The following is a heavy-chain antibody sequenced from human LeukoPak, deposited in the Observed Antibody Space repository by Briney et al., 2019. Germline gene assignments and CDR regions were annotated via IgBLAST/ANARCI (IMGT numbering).Heavy chain of an antibody. V-gene: IGHV3-11*01. CDR3: ARDKSNKGHDC. J-gene: IGHJ4*02. Sequence: PGGSLRLSCAASGFTLSDYYMTWIRQAPGKGLEWISYIGNGGSNIMLYADSVKGRFTVFRDYAKNSLYLQMNSLRAEDTAVYYCARDKSNKGHDCWGQGTLVTVPS. CDR2: IGNGGSNIM. CDR1: GFTLSDYY.